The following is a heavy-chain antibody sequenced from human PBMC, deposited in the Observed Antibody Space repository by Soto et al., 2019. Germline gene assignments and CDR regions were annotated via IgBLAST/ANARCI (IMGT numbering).Heavy chain of an antibody. CDR1: GFTFSYYG. D-gene: IGHD2-2*01. CDR3: AKDQDCGGTSCQFWAPGY. J-gene: IGHJ4*02. CDR2: ISNAGSNK. Sequence: QVQLVESGGGVVQPGNSLRLSCAAFGFTFSYYGMHWVRQAPGKGLEWVALISNAGSNKYYADSLKGRFTISRDNSKNTLYLQMNSPTAEDTAVYYCAKDQDCGGTSCQFWAPGYCGQGTLVIVSS. V-gene: IGHV3-30*18.